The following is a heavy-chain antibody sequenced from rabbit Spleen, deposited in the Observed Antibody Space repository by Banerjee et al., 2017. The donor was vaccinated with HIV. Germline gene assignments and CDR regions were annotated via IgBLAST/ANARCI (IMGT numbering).Heavy chain of an antibody. CDR1: GFSFSDRDV. CDR2: INAITGKA. V-gene: IGHV1S45*01. CDR3: ARDSGSSFSSYGMDL. J-gene: IGHJ6*01. D-gene: IGHD8-1*01. Sequence: QEHLEESGGGLVKPETSLTLTCKASGFSFSDRDVMCWVRQAPGKGLDWIACINAITGKAVYANWAKGRSTFSKTSSTTVTLQMTSLTAADTATYFCARDSGSSFSSYGMDLWGPGTLVTVS.